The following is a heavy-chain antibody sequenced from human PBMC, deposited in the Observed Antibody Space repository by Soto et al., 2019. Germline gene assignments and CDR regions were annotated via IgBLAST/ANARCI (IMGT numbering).Heavy chain of an antibody. J-gene: IGHJ3*02. Sequence: ASVKVSCQASGGTFSSYTISWVRQAPGQGLEWMGRIIPILGIANYAQKFQGRVTITADKSTSTAYMELSSLRSEDTAVYYCRFMITFGGVIGLNAFDIWGQGTMVTVSS. CDR3: RFMITFGGVIGLNAFDI. CDR1: GGTFSSYT. CDR2: IIPILGIA. V-gene: IGHV1-69*02. D-gene: IGHD3-16*02.